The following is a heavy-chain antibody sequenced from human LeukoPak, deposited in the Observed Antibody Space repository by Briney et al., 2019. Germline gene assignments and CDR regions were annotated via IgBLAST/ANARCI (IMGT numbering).Heavy chain of an antibody. CDR3: ARDLGRSLSRYCSSTSCQPRVGG. D-gene: IGHD2-2*01. V-gene: IGHV1-69*13. J-gene: IGHJ4*02. CDR2: IIPIFGTA. CDR1: GGTFSSYA. Sequence: SVKVSCKASGGTFSSYAISWVRQAPGQGLEWMGGIIPIFGTANYAQKFQGRVTITADESTSTAYMELSSLRSEDTAVYYCARDLGRSLSRYCSSTSCQPRVGGWGQGTLVTVSS.